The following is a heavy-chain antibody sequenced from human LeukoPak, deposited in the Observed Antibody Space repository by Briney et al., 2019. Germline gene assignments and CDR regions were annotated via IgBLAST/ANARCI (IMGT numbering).Heavy chain of an antibody. D-gene: IGHD3-22*01. J-gene: IGHJ4*02. V-gene: IGHV4-59*10. Sequence: SETLSLTCAVYGGSFSGYYWSWIRQPAGKGLEWIGRIYTSGSTNYNPSLKSRVTMSVDTSKNQFSLKLSSVTAADTAVYYCASSLKSYYYDNGFDYWGQGTLVTVSS. CDR2: IYTSGST. CDR1: GGSFSGYY. CDR3: ASSLKSYYYDNGFDY.